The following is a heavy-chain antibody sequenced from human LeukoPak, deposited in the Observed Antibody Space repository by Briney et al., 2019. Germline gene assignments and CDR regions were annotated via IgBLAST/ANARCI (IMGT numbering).Heavy chain of an antibody. V-gene: IGHV3-21*01. Sequence: PGGSLRLSCAASGFTFSSYSMNWVRQAPGKGLEWVSSISSSSSYIYYADSMKGRFTISRDNAKNSLYLQMNSLRAEDTAVYYCASEVDTAMGDGGYWGQGTLVTVSS. D-gene: IGHD5-18*01. CDR1: GFTFSSYS. CDR3: ASEVDTAMGDGGY. CDR2: ISSSSSYI. J-gene: IGHJ4*02.